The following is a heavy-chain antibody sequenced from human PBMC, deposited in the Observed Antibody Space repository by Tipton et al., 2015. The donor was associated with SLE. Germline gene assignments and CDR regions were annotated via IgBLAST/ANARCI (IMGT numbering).Heavy chain of an antibody. J-gene: IGHJ3*02. V-gene: IGHV4-59*01. Sequence: TLSLTCTVSGSSISSYYWGWIRQPPGKGLECIGYIYHSGTTKYNPSLKSRVTISIDKSKNQFSLKLNSVTAADTAIYYCARDRDIVLEPVPIPPAFDIWGQGTMVTVSS. D-gene: IGHD2-2*02. CDR1: GSSISSYY. CDR2: IYHSGTT. CDR3: ARDRDIVLEPVPIPPAFDI.